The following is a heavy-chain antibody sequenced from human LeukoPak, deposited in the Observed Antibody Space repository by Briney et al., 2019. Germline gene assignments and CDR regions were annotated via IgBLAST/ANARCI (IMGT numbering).Heavy chain of an antibody. CDR2: LSYTGKT. D-gene: IGHD2/OR15-2a*01. CDR1: GVSVSTSH. Sequence: SETLSLTCNVSGVSVSTSHWNWIRQRPGKGLEWIGCLSYTGKTDYNPSLKSRVSISLGSSNNHFSLKLTSVTAADTAVYYCSEGYFEPFDHWGQESWSPSTQ. V-gene: IGHV4-59*02. J-gene: IGHJ4*01. CDR3: SEGYFEPFDH.